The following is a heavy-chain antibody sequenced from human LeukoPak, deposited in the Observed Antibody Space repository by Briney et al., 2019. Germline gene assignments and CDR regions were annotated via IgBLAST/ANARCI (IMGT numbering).Heavy chain of an antibody. V-gene: IGHV4-59*01. D-gene: IGHD5-18*01. CDR1: GGSISSYY. J-gene: IGHJ3*02. CDR2: SHYSGST. CDR3: ARDVRIQLWLGAFDI. Sequence: SETLSLTCTVSGGSISSYYWSWIRQSPGKGLEWIGHSHYSGSTNHNPSLKSRVTISVDTSKNQFSLKLSSVTAADTAVYYCARDVRIQLWLGAFDIWGQGTMVTVSS.